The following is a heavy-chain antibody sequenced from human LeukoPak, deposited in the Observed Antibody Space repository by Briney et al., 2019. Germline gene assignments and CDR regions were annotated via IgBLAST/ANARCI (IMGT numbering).Heavy chain of an antibody. J-gene: IGHJ4*02. V-gene: IGHV3-23*01. CDR1: GFIFSSYT. Sequence: GGSLRLSCAASGFIFSSYTMSWVRQAPGKGLEWVSAITGSGSSTYYADSVKGRLTISRDNSKSTLDLQMNGLRAGDTAVYYCAKKTYYYDSNAYGSYYFDYWGQGTLVTVSS. D-gene: IGHD3-22*01. CDR2: ITGSGSST. CDR3: AKKTYYYDSNAYGSYYFDY.